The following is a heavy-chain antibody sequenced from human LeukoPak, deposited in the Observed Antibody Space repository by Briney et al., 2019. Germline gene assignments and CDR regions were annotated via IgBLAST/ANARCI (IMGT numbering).Heavy chain of an antibody. Sequence: GGSLRLSCAASGFTFSSYAMSWVRQAPGKGLDWVSAITDSGGSTFYADSVKGRFTISRDNSKNTLYLQMNSLRAEDTAVYFCAKAKTSGWYEGAFDIWGQGTMVTVSS. D-gene: IGHD6-19*01. CDR2: ITDSGGST. V-gene: IGHV3-23*01. CDR1: GFTFSSYA. CDR3: AKAKTSGWYEGAFDI. J-gene: IGHJ3*02.